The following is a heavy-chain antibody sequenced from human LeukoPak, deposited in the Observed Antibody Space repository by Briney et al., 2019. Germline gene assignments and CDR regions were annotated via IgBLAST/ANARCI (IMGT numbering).Heavy chain of an antibody. CDR2: ITTSDGNT. CDR3: AKPYSGSYYFDY. D-gene: IGHD1-26*01. CDR1: GFTFSSYT. Sequence: PGGSLRLSCAASGFTFSSYTMSWVRQAPGKGLEWVSTITTSDGNTYYADSVKGRFTVSRDNSKNTLFLQMNSLRAEDTAVYYCAKPYSGSYYFDYWGQGTLVTVSS. J-gene: IGHJ4*02. V-gene: IGHV3-23*01.